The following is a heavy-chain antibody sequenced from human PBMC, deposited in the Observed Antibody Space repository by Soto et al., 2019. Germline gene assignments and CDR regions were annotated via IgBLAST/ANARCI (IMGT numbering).Heavy chain of an antibody. D-gene: IGHD1-26*01. CDR1: GFSFGTYG. V-gene: IGHV3-33*01. CDR3: ARDQSGSYSYFDY. Sequence: QVQLVESGGGVVQPGRSLRLSCAASGFSFGTYGMHWVRQAPGKGLEWVTLIWYDGTNKYYADSVKGRFTISRDNSKNTLYLRMNSLRAEDTAVYYCARDQSGSYSYFDYWGQGTLVTVSS. CDR2: IWYDGTNK. J-gene: IGHJ4*02.